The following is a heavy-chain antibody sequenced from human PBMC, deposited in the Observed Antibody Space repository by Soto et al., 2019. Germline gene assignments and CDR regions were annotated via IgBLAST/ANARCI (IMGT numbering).Heavy chain of an antibody. V-gene: IGHV3-30*09. CDR2: ISHDGSKK. D-gene: IGHD3-9*01. Sequence: QVQLVESGGSVVQPGRSLRLSCAASGFIFSDYYMHWVRQAPGKGLEWVAVISHDGSKKYYADSLKGRFAISRDNSKNTLYLQMNSLRPDDTAVNYCARSSYDDVLTGWSMDVWGQGSMVTVSS. CDR1: GFIFSDYY. CDR3: ARSSYDDVLTGWSMDV. J-gene: IGHJ6*02.